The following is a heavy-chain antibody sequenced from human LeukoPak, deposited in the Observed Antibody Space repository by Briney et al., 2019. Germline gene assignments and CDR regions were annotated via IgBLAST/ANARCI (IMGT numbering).Heavy chain of an antibody. CDR1: GGSISSYY. D-gene: IGHD6-13*01. J-gene: IGHJ5*02. CDR3: ARRPIAAAGYNWFDP. Sequence: SETLSLTCTVSGGSISSYYWSWIRQPPGKGLEWIGEINHSGSTNYNPSLKGRVTISVDTSKNQFSLKLSSVTAADTAVYYCARRPIAAAGYNWFDPWGQGTLVTVSS. CDR2: INHSGST. V-gene: IGHV4-34*01.